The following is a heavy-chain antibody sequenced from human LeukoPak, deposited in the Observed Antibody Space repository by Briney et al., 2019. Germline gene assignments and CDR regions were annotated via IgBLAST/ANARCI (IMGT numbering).Heavy chain of an antibody. D-gene: IGHD1-1*01. CDR1: GFTFTTYA. J-gene: IGHJ3*02. CDR2: ITGSGGIT. Sequence: GGSLRLSCAASGFTFTTYAMSWVRQAPGKGLEWVSAITGSGGITYYADSVKGRFTISRDNSKNTLYLQMNSLRAEDTAVYYCARAAWNDVIRAFDIWGQGTMVTVSS. CDR3: ARAAWNDVIRAFDI. V-gene: IGHV3-23*01.